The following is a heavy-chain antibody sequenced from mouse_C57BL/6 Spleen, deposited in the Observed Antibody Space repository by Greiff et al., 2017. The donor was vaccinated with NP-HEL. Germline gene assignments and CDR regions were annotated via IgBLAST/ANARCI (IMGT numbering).Heavy chain of an antibody. CDR3: ARFPVAY. Sequence: QVHVKQPGAELVMPGASVKLSCKASGYTFTSYWMHWVKQRPGQGLEWIGEIDPSDSYTNYNQKFKGKSTLTVDKSSSTAYMQLSSLTSEDSAVYYCARFPVAYWGQGTLVTVSA. V-gene: IGHV1-69*01. CDR1: GYTFTSYW. CDR2: IDPSDSYT. J-gene: IGHJ3*01.